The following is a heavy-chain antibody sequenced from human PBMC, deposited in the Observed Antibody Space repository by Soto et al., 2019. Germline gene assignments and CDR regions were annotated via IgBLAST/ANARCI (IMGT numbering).Heavy chain of an antibody. Sequence: EVQLVESGGGRVKPGGSLRLSCAASGFTSSSYSMNWVRQAPGKGLEWVSSISSSSSYIYYADSVKGRFTISRDNAKNSLYLQMNSLRAEDTAVYYCARDRAYCSGGSCYYYYGMDVWGQGTTVTVSS. J-gene: IGHJ6*02. CDR2: ISSSSSYI. D-gene: IGHD2-15*01. V-gene: IGHV3-21*01. CDR1: GFTSSSYS. CDR3: ARDRAYCSGGSCYYYYGMDV.